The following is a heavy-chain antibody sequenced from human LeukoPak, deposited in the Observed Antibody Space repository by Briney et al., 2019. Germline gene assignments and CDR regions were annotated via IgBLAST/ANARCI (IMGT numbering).Heavy chain of an antibody. Sequence: SETLSLTCAVYGGSFSGYYWSWIRQPPGKGLEWIGYIYYSGSTYYNPSLKSRVTISVDTSKNQFSLKLSSVTAADTAVYYCARDQPGIAAAGTGSWFDPWGQGTLVTVSS. CDR3: ARDQPGIAAAGTGSWFDP. CDR1: GGSFSGYY. V-gene: IGHV4-30-4*08. CDR2: IYYSGST. J-gene: IGHJ5*02. D-gene: IGHD6-13*01.